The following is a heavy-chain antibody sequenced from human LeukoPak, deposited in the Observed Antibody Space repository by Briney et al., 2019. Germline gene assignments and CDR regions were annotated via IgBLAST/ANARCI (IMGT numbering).Heavy chain of an antibody. D-gene: IGHD5-18*01. Sequence: ASVKVSCKVSGYTLTELSMHWVRQAPGKGLEWMGGFDPEDGETIYAQKSQGRVTMTEDTSTDTAYVELSSLRSEDTAVYYCATVGDLVTPDAFDIWGQGTMVTVSS. CDR3: ATVGDLVTPDAFDI. V-gene: IGHV1-24*01. CDR2: FDPEDGET. CDR1: GYTLTELS. J-gene: IGHJ3*02.